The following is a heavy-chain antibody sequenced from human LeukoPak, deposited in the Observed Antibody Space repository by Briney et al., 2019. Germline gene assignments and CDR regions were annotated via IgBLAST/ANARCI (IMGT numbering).Heavy chain of an antibody. CDR1: GGTFSSYT. CDR2: IIPILGIA. D-gene: IGHD6-13*01. Sequence: SVKVSCKASGGTFSSYTISWVRQAPGQGLEWMGRIIPILGIANYAQKFQGRVTITADKFTSTAYMELSSLRSEDTAVYYCASSPGSSSWRSTIDYWGQGTLVTVSS. CDR3: ASSPGSSSWRSTIDY. J-gene: IGHJ4*02. V-gene: IGHV1-69*02.